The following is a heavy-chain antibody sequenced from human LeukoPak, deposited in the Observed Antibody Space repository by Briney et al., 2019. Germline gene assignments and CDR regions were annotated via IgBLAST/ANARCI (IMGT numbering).Heavy chain of an antibody. J-gene: IGHJ4*02. CDR1: GGSISNSNYY. Sequence: KPSETLSLTCTVSGGSISNSNYYWGWVRQPPGKGLEWIGTIYYSGNTYYNPSLKSRVTISVDTSKNQFSLRLTSVTAADTAVYFCMRHEEEDGYNAKPFDFSGQGTLVTVSS. CDR3: MRHEEEDGYNAKPFDF. V-gene: IGHV4-39*01. CDR2: IYYSGNT. D-gene: IGHD5-24*01.